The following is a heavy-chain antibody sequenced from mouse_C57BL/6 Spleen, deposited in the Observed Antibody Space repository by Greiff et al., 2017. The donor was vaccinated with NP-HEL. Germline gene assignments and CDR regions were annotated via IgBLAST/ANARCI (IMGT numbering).Heavy chain of an antibody. D-gene: IGHD2-5*01. CDR1: GYAFSSSW. J-gene: IGHJ2*01. CDR2: IYPGDGDT. V-gene: IGHV1-82*01. CDR3: ARSGSNYEDY. Sequence: VQLQQSGPELVKPGASVKISCKASGYAFSSSWMNWVKQRPGKGLEWIGRIYPGDGDTNYNGKFKGKATLTADKSSSTAYMQLSSLTSEDSAVYFCARSGSNYEDYWGQGTTLTVSS.